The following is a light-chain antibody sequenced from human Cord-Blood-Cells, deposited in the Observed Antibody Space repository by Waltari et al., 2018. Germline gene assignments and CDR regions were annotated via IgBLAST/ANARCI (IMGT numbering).Light chain of an antibody. CDR2: DVS. J-gene: IGLJ1*01. V-gene: IGLV2-11*01. CDR1: SSVVGGYHY. CDR3: CSYAGSYTYG. Sequence: QSALTQPRSVSGSPGQSVTISCTGTSSVVGGYHYVSWYQKHPGKAPKRMSNDVSKRPSGVPDRFSGSKSGNTASLTIAGLQAEDEADYYCCSYAGSYTYGFGTGTKVTVL.